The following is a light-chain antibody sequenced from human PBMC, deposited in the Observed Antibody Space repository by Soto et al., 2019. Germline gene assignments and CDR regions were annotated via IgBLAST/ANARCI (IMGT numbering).Light chain of an antibody. V-gene: IGLV1-40*01. CDR2: DSN. CDR3: QSYGTSLSGLYV. CDR1: SPNIGAGRD. Sequence: QSVLTQPPSVSGAPGQRVIISCTGSSPNIGAGRDVHWYRQFPGEAPKFLISDSNHRPSGVPDRFSVSKSGASASLAITGLRAEDEGDYFCQSYGTSLSGLYVFGTGTKVTVL. J-gene: IGLJ1*01.